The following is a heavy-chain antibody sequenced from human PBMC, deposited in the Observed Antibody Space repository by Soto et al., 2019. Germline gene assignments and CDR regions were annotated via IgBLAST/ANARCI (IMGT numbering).Heavy chain of an antibody. CDR3: AREWYLDY. CDR1: GFTFSSYG. CDR2: IWYDGSNK. J-gene: IGHJ4*02. Sequence: QVQLVESGGGVVQPGRSLRLSCAASGFTFSSYGMHWVRQAPGKGLEWVAVIWYDGSNKYYADSVKGRFTISRDNSKNTLYLQMNSLRAGETAVYSCAREWYLDYWGQGTLVTVSS. D-gene: IGHD2-15*01. V-gene: IGHV3-33*01.